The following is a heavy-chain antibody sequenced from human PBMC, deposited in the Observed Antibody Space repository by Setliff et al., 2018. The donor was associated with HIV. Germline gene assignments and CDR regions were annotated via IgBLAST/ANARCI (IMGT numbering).Heavy chain of an antibody. J-gene: IGHJ4*02. D-gene: IGHD3-16*01. Sequence: ASVKVSCKVSGYTFPDYYMQWVRQAPGKGLEWVGLIDPDRGETVYAEKFQGRVTITADRSKDIAYMKLSSLRYEDTAMYYCAWGTQRPIDSWGQGTLVTVS. CDR1: GYTFPDYY. CDR3: AWGTQRPIDS. V-gene: IGHV1-69-2*01. CDR2: IDPDRGET.